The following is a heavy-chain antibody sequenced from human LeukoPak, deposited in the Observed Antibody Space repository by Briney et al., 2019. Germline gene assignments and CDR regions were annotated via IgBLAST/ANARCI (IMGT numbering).Heavy chain of an antibody. CDR2: ISSSSSYI. CDR3: ARDFRCSSTSCYRNYYYYYMDV. Sequence: KPGXXLRLSCAASGFTFSSYSMNWVRQAPGKGLEWVSSISSSSSYIYYAESVKGRFTISRDNAKNSLYLQMNSLRAEDTAVYYCARDFRCSSTSCYRNYYYYYMDVWGKGTAVTVSS. CDR1: GFTFSSYS. J-gene: IGHJ6*03. D-gene: IGHD2-2*02. V-gene: IGHV3-21*01.